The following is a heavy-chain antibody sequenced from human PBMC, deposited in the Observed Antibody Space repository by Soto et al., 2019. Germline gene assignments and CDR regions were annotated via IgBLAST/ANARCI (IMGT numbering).Heavy chain of an antibody. J-gene: IGHJ4*02. V-gene: IGHV2-5*02. CDR1: GVSLTTSGVG. CDR2: IYGDDDK. CDR3: AHRQRTVVVGAPFDL. Sequence: QITLRESGPTLVQPTQTLTLTCTLSGVSLTTSGVGVGWIRQPPGKALEWLALIYGDDDKRFSPSLKSRLAITRDTSKNQVVMTMTDMAPVDTAIYYCAHRQRTVVVGAPFDLWGQGSQVTVSS. D-gene: IGHD2-15*01.